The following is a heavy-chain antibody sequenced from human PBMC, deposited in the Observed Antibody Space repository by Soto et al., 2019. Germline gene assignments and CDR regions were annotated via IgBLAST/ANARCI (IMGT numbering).Heavy chain of an antibody. D-gene: IGHD4-4*01. Sequence: GGSLRLSWAAAGCTCATTWMNWVRQAPGKGLEWVGHIKGGRDGGTADYAAAVKDRFFISRDDSKNMVSLQMNSLKTEDTAVYYCTTHSYYAYAFWGQGTLVTVSS. J-gene: IGHJ4*02. CDR3: TTHSYYAYAF. CDR1: GCTCATTW. V-gene: IGHV3-15*07. CDR2: IKGGRDGGTA.